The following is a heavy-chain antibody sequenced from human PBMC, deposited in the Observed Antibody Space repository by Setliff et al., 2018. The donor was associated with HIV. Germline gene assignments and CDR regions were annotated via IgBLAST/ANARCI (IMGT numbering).Heavy chain of an antibody. CDR3: AREDIAVASAFDI. CDR1: GGSISGYY. V-gene: IGHV4-4*07. D-gene: IGHD6-19*01. J-gene: IGHJ3*02. Sequence: SETLSLTCTVSGGSISGYYWSWIRQPAGKGLDWIGHIFTSGSAFSSGTANYSPSLKSRVTISVDTSKNQFSLKLSSVTAADTAVYYCAREDIAVASAFDIWGQGTMVTVSS. CDR2: IFTSGSA.